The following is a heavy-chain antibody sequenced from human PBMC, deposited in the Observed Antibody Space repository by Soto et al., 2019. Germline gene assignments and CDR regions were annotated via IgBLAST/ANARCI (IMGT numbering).Heavy chain of an antibody. CDR1: GGTFSSYA. J-gene: IGHJ6*02. CDR2: IIPIFGTA. CDR3: ASRYTAMVYGYYYYYGMDV. D-gene: IGHD5-18*01. V-gene: IGHV1-69*01. Sequence: QVQLVQSGAEVKKPGSSVKVSCKASGGTFSSYAISWVRQAPGQGLEWMGGIIPIFGTANYAQKFQGRVTITADESTRHAYMGVSSLRSEDTAVYYCASRYTAMVYGYYYYYGMDVWGQGTTVTVSS.